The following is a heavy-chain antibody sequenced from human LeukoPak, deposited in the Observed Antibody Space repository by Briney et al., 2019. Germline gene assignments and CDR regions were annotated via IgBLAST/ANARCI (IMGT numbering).Heavy chain of an antibody. V-gene: IGHV1-8*03. CDR3: ARGRGGYFDWGYYYYMDV. D-gene: IGHD3-9*01. CDR1: GYTFTSYD. Sequence: ASVKVSCKASGYTFTSYDINWVRQAPGQGLEWMGWMNPNSGNTGYAQKFQGRVTITRNTSISTAYMELSSLRSEDTAVYYCARGRGGYFDWGYYYYMDVWGEGTTVTVSS. CDR2: MNPNSGNT. J-gene: IGHJ6*03.